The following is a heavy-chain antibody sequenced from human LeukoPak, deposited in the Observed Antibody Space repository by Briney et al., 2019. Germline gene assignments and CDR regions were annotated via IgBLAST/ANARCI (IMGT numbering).Heavy chain of an antibody. CDR2: INPNSGGT. D-gene: IGHD6-6*01. CDR3: ARDTGQLAYPSY. CDR1: GYTFTGYY. V-gene: IGHV1-2*02. J-gene: IGHJ4*02. Sequence: ASVKVSCKASGYTFTGYYMHWVRQAPGQGLEWMGWINPNSGGTNYSQKFQGRVTMTRDTSISTAYMELSRLRSDDTAVYYCARDTGQLAYPSYWGQGTLVTVSS.